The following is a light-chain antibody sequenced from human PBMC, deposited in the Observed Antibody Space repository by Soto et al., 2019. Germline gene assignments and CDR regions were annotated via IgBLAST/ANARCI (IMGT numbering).Light chain of an antibody. CDR1: QSITSE. Sequence: EIVMTQSPATLSVSPGERATLSCRASQSITSELAWYQQKPGQPPRLLVYGASTRATGVPARFTGSGSGSEFTLTINGLQSEDFAFYYCQQGHDWPLTFGQGTRLEI. CDR3: QQGHDWPLT. CDR2: GAS. V-gene: IGKV3-15*01. J-gene: IGKJ2*01.